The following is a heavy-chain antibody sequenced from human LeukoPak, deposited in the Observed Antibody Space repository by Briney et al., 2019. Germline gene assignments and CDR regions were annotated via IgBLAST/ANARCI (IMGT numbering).Heavy chain of an antibody. D-gene: IGHD2-8*01. Sequence: SETLSLTCAVSGGSISNYYWSWIRQPPGKGLEWMGDIYYSGSTNYNPSLKSRVTISVDTPKNQSSLKLSSVTAADTAVYYCAREIMRGFDPWGQGTLVTVSS. J-gene: IGHJ5*02. V-gene: IGHV4-59*01. CDR3: AREIMRGFDP. CDR2: IYYSGST. CDR1: GGSISNYY.